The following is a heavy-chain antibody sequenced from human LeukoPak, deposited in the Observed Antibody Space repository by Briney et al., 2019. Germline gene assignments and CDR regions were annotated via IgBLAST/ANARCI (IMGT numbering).Heavy chain of an antibody. CDR1: GFTFSSYG. CDR3: WFEKVEVTSEYFPH. J-gene: IGHJ1*01. V-gene: IGHV3-33*01. Sequence: QPGRSLRLSCPPSGFTFSSYGMDWVRQAPGKGLEWVAVIWYDGSNKYYADSVKGRFTISRDNSKNTLYLQMNSLRAEDTAVYYCWFEKVEVTSEYFPHAGQGTLVTVSS. D-gene: IGHD3-22*01. CDR2: IWYDGSNK.